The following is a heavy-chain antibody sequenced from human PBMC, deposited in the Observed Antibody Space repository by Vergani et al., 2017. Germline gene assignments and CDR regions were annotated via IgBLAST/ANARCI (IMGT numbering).Heavy chain of an antibody. D-gene: IGHD4-17*01. J-gene: IGHJ6*02. CDR3: ATPQTVTTGGMEV. V-gene: IGHV1-69-2*01. Sequence: EVQLVQSGAEVKKPGATMNISCQVSGYTFTDHYMHWVQQAPGKGLEWMGLVDPEDGETIYAEKFKGRVTIAADTSTDTAHLELSSLRSEDTAVYYCATPQTVTTGGMEVWGQGTTVIVSS. CDR2: VDPEDGET. CDR1: GYTFTDHY.